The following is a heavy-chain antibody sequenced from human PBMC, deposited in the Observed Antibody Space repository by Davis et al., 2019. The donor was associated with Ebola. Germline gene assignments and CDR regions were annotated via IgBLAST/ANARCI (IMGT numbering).Heavy chain of an antibody. D-gene: IGHD1-1*01. CDR3: AREGKSPTYYYGLDV. CDR2: ITKSGRYT. J-gene: IGHJ6*04. Sequence: PGGSLRLSCAASGFSVTDFYMTWLRQVPGKGLEWVSYITKSGRYTNYADSVKGRFTISRDNAENSLHLQMSSLRADDTAVYYCAREGKSPTYYYGLDVWGKGTTITVSS. V-gene: IGHV3-11*06. CDR1: GFSVTDFY.